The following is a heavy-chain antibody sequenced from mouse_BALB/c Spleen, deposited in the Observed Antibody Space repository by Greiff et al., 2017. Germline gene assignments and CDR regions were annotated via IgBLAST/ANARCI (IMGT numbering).Heavy chain of an antibody. D-gene: IGHD2-4*01. V-gene: IGHV1-7*01. J-gene: IGHJ4*01. CDR1: GYTFTSYW. Sequence: VQLQQSGADLAKPGASVKMSCKASGYTFTSYWMHWVNQRPGQGLEWIGYINPSTGYTEYNQKFKDKATLTADKSSSTAYMQLSSLTSEDSAVYYCARGGNYDYDYAMDYWGQGTSVTGSS. CDR3: ARGGNYDYDYAMDY. CDR2: INPSTGYT.